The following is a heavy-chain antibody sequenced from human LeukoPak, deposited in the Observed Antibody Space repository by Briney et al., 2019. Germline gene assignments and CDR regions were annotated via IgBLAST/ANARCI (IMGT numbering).Heavy chain of an antibody. J-gene: IGHJ1*01. CDR3: AKDAPKGGNPEYFQH. D-gene: IGHD4-23*01. CDR2: IRYDGSNK. CDR1: GFTFSSYG. Sequence: GGSLRLSCAASGFTFSSYGMHWVRQAPGKGLEWVAFIRYDGSNKYYADSVKGRFTISRDNSKNTLYLQMNSLRAEDTAVYYCAKDAPKGGNPEYFQHWGQGTLVTVSS. V-gene: IGHV3-30*02.